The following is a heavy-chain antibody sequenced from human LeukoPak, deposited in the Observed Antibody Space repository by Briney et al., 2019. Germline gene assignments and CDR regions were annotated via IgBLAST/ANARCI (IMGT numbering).Heavy chain of an antibody. Sequence: GGSLRLSCAASGFTFSSYSMNWVRQAPGKGLEWVSSISSGTSYIYYADSVKGRFTISRDNAKNSLYLQMNSLRAEDTAVYYCAREGPSSSRRFDYWGQGTLVTVSS. CDR2: ISSGTSYI. J-gene: IGHJ4*02. D-gene: IGHD6-13*01. CDR1: GFTFSSYS. V-gene: IGHV3-21*01. CDR3: AREGPSSSRRFDY.